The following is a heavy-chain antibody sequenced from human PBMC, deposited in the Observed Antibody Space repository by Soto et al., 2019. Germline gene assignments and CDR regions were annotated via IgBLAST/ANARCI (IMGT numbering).Heavy chain of an antibody. CDR1: GGSFSGYY. D-gene: IGHD6-19*01. J-gene: IGHJ4*02. CDR3: ARGFHTGYSSGWFFY. CDR2: INHSGST. Sequence: PSETLSLTCAVYGGSFSGYYWSWIRQPPGKGLEWIGEINHSGSTNYNPSLKSRVTISVDTSKNQFSLKLSSVTAADTAVYYCARGFHTGYSSGWFFYWGQGTLVTVSS. V-gene: IGHV4-34*01.